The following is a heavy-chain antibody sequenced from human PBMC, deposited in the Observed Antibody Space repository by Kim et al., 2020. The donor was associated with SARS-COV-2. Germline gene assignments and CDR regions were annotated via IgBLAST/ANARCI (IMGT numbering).Heavy chain of an antibody. J-gene: IGHJ4*02. V-gene: IGHV3-48*03. CDR3: ARDGGSSGYYPEDFDY. D-gene: IGHD3-22*01. Sequence: SVKGRFTISRDNAKNSLYLQMNSLRAEDTAVYYCARDGGSSGYYPEDFDYWGQGTLVTVSS.